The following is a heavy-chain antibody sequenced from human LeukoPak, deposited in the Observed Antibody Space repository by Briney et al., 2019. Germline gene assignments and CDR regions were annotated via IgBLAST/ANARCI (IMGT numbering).Heavy chain of an antibody. CDR1: GGSFSGYY. V-gene: IGHV4-34*01. CDR2: INHSGST. Sequence: SETLSLTCAVYGGSFSGYYWSWIRQPPGKGLEWIVEINHSGSTNYNPSLKSRVTISVDTSKNQFSLKLSSVTAADTAVYYCARAGYSNLYYYYYGMDVWGQGTTVTVSS. J-gene: IGHJ6*02. D-gene: IGHD4-11*01. CDR3: ARAGYSNLYYYYYGMDV.